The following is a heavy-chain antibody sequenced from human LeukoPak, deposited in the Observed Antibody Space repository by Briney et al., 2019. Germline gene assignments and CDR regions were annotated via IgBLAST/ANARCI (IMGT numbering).Heavy chain of an antibody. J-gene: IGHJ4*02. D-gene: IGHD3-22*01. CDR1: GFTFSSYA. V-gene: IGHV3-23*01. CDR2: FSGSGGGT. CDR3: ARERYYYDSSGYYRFDY. Sequence: GGSLRLSCAASGFTFSSYAMSWVRQAPGKGPEGVSAFSGSGGGTYYADSVKGRFTISRDNSKTTLYLQMNSLRAEDTAVYYCARERYYYDSSGYYRFDYWGQGTLVTVSS.